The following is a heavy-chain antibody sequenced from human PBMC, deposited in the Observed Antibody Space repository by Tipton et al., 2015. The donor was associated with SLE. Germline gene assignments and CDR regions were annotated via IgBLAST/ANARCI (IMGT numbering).Heavy chain of an antibody. J-gene: IGHJ3*02. CDR2: IYTSGST. CDR1: GGSISSGSYY. CDR3: ARDKIVGATRTFDI. V-gene: IGHV4-61*02. D-gene: IGHD1-26*01. Sequence: TLSLTCTVSGGSISSGSYYWSWIRQPAGKGLEWIGRIYTSGSTNYNPSLKSRVTISVDTSKNQFTLMLSSVTAADTAVYYCARDKIVGATRTFDIWGQGTMVTVSS.